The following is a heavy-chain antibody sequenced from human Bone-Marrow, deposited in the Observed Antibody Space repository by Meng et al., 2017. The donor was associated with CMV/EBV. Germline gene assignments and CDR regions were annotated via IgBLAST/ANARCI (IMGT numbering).Heavy chain of an antibody. J-gene: IGHJ6*02. CDR3: AGEAVRVAIHYYYYGMDV. Sequence: ASVKVSCKASGYTFTGYYMHWERQAPGQGLEWMGWINPNSGGTNYAQKFHGRVTMTRDTSISTAYMQLSRLGSDDTAVYYCAGEAVRVAIHYYYYGMDVWGQGTTVTVSS. V-gene: IGHV1-2*02. D-gene: IGHD3-3*01. CDR1: GYTFTGYY. CDR2: INPNSGGT.